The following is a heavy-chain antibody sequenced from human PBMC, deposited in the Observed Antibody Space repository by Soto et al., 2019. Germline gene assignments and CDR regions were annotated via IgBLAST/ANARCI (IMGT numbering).Heavy chain of an antibody. CDR2: LSSSSSTI. J-gene: IGHJ4*02. V-gene: IGHV3-48*01. D-gene: IGHD3-9*01. CDR3: GRTCGDKLTGYYRFDW. Sequence: GGSLRLSCAASGFTFSSYSMHWVRQAPGKGMEWVSYLSSSSSTIYYADSVTGRFTISRDNAKNSLYLQMNSLRAEDTAVYYCGRTCGDKLTGYYRFDWWGRGTLVAV. CDR1: GFTFSSYS.